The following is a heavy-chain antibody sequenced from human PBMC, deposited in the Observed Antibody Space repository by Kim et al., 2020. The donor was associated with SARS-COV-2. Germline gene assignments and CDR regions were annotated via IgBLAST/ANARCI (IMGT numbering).Heavy chain of an antibody. CDR2: INHSGRT. CDR3: ARSFTNTSGWVCQYCML. J-gene: IGHJ1*01. V-gene: IGHV4-34*01. CDR1: GGSFSGHY. D-gene: IGHD2-8*01. Sequence: SETLSLTCAVYGGSFSGHYWSWIRQPPGKGLEWIGEINHSGRTNYNPSLKSRVTISVDTSKNQFSLKLTSVTAADAALYFCARSFTNTSGWVCQYCMLCGQGVLCSVSS.